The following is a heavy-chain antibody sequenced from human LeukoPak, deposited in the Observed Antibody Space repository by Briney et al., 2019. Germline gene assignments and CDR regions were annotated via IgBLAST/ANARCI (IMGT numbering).Heavy chain of an antibody. J-gene: IGHJ4*02. Sequence: SVKISCKASGGTFSSYAISWVRQAPGQGLEWMGGIIPIFGTANYAQKFQGRVTITADESTSTAYMELSSLRSEDTAVYYCARVFAYYDSIGYRQNFDYWGQGALVTVSS. V-gene: IGHV1-69*01. CDR2: IIPIFGTA. D-gene: IGHD3-22*01. CDR1: GGTFSSYA. CDR3: ARVFAYYDSIGYRQNFDY.